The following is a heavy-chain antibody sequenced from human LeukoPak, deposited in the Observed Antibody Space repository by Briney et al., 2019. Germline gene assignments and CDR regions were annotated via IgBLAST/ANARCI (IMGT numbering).Heavy chain of an antibody. CDR3: ASGRGGYYYAYFDY. Sequence: PSETLSLTCTVSGGSISSGGYYWSWIRQHPGKGLEWIGYIYYSGSTYYNPSLKSRVTISVDTSKNQFSLKLSSVTAADTAVYYCASGRGGYYYAYFDYWGQGTLVTVSS. CDR2: IYYSGST. J-gene: IGHJ4*02. CDR1: GGSISSGGYY. D-gene: IGHD3-22*01. V-gene: IGHV4-31*03.